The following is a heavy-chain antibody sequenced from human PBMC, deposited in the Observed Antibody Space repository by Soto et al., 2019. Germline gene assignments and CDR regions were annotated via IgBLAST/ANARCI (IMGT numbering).Heavy chain of an antibody. V-gene: IGHV4-38-2*02. CDR2: IIYSGDI. Sequence: PSETLSLTCNVSGASISSYNYWGWFRQPPGKGLEWIGSIIYSGDIMYNPSLQSRLTLFVDTSKNQFSLKLSSVTAADTAVYYSASRGTTTYCSGGSCYARGFDYWGQGTLVTVSS. J-gene: IGHJ4*02. CDR1: GASISSYNY. CDR3: ASRGTTTYCSGGSCYARGFDY. D-gene: IGHD2-15*01.